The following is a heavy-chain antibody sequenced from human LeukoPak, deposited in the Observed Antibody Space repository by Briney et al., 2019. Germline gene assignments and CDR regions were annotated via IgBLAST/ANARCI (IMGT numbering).Heavy chain of an antibody. CDR3: AREVSGSISGAPLNY. J-gene: IGHJ4*02. Sequence: SETLSLTCTVSGYSISSGYYWGWIRQPPGKVLEWIGSIYHSGTTYYNPSLRSRVTISVDTSKNQFSLRLSSVTAADTVIYYCAREVSGSISGAPLNYWGQGTLVTVSS. V-gene: IGHV4-38-2*02. CDR1: GYSISSGYY. D-gene: IGHD6-19*01. CDR2: IYHSGTT.